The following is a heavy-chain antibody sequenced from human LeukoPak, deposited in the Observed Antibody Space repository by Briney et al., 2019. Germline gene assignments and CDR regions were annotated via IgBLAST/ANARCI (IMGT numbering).Heavy chain of an antibody. CDR1: GGSFSGYY. J-gene: IGHJ4*02. CDR3: ARDPYELSGCFDY. Sequence: SETLSLTCAVYGGSFSGYYWSWIRQPPGKGLEWIGEINHSGSTNYNPSLKSRVTISVDTSKNQFSLKLSSVTAADTAVYYCARDPYELSGCFDYWGQGTLVTVSS. V-gene: IGHV4-34*01. CDR2: INHSGST. D-gene: IGHD1-26*01.